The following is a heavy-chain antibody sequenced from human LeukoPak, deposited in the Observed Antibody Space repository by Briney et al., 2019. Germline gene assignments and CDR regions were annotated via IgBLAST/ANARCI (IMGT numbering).Heavy chain of an antibody. Sequence: GASVKVSCKASGYTFTSNGISWARQAPGQGLEWMGWISGYNSNPKYAQKFQGRVTMTTDTSTSTAYMELRGLTSDDTAVYYCARVRYQLLEYFDYWGQGTLVTVSS. CDR2: ISGYNSNP. J-gene: IGHJ4*02. V-gene: IGHV1-18*01. CDR3: ARVRYQLLEYFDY. CDR1: GYTFTSNG. D-gene: IGHD2-2*01.